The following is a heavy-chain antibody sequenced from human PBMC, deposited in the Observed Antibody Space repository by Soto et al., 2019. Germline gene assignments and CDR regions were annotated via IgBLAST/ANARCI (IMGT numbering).Heavy chain of an antibody. CDR2: ISYDGSNK. CDR3: AKDGAVAGDYYYYGMDV. V-gene: IGHV3-30*18. J-gene: IGHJ6*02. D-gene: IGHD6-19*01. Sequence: QVQLVESGGGVVQPGRSLRLSCAASGFTFSSYGMHWVHQAPGKGLEWVAVISYDGSNKYYVDSVKGRFTISRDNSKNTLYLQMNSLRAEDTAVYYCAKDGAVAGDYYYYGMDVWGQGTTVTVSS. CDR1: GFTFSSYG.